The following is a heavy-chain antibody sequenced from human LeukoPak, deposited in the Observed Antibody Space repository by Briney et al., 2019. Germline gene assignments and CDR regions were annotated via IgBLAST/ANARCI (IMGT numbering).Heavy chain of an antibody. CDR1: GFTFGSHA. Sequence: GGSLRLPCEASGFTFGSHAMYWVRQAPGKGLEWVAGIFGSGGSPHYADSVKGRFTIPRDNSRNTVYLQINSLRADDTAVYYCGKTTVGYSSGQKPAWPVDYWGQGTLVTVSS. J-gene: IGHJ4*02. CDR2: IFGSGGSP. D-gene: IGHD5-18*01. CDR3: GKTTVGYSSGQKPAWPVDY. V-gene: IGHV3-23*01.